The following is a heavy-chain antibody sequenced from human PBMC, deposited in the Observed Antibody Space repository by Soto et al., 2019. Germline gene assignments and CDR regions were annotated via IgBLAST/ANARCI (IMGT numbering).Heavy chain of an antibody. CDR2: ISYDGSNK. D-gene: IGHD6-19*01. Sequence: QVQLVESGGGVVQPGRSLRLSCAASGFTFSSYGMHWVRQAPGKGLEWVAVISYDGSNKYYADSVKGRFTISRDNSKNTLYLQMNSLRAEDTAVYYCAKDPIGVADRYFQRWGQGTLVTVSS. CDR3: AKDPIGVADRYFQR. J-gene: IGHJ1*01. V-gene: IGHV3-30*18. CDR1: GFTFSSYG.